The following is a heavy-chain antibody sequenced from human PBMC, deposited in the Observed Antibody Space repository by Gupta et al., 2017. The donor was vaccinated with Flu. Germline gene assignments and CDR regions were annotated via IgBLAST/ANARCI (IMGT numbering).Heavy chain of an antibody. CDR3: AKDSRFYDIWTSDTDYDSYMGG. J-gene: IGHJ6*03. CDR2: IRGSGSST. Sequence: QGPGKGLEWVSSIRGSGSSTYYADSVKGRFISASDRAKNTLYLQMNGLRAEDTGIYYCAKDSRFYDIWTSDTDYDSYMGGWWIGATGTVS. D-gene: IGHD3-9*01. V-gene: IGHV3-23*01.